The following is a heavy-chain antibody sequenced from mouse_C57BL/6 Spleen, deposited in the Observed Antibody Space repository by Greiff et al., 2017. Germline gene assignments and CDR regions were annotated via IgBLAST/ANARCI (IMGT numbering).Heavy chain of an antibody. D-gene: IGHD1-1*01. Sequence: QQPGAELVKPGASVKLSCKASGYTFTSYWMHWVKQRPGQGLEWIGMIHPNSGSTNYNEKFKSKATLTVDKSSSTAYMQLSSLTSEDSAVYYCARHITTVVDWYIDVWGTETTVSVSS. CDR2: IHPNSGST. CDR3: ARHITTVVDWYIDV. V-gene: IGHV1-64*01. J-gene: IGHJ1*03. CDR1: GYTFTSYW.